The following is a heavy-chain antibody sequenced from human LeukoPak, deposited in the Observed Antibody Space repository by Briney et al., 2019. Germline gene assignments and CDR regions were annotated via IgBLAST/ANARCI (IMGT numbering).Heavy chain of an antibody. J-gene: IGHJ3*02. CDR3: ARFQEEDAFEI. CDR1: GGSFSGYY. Sequence: SETLSLTCAVYGGSFSGYYWSWIRQPPGKGLEWIGEINHSGSTNYNPSLKSRVTISVDTSKNQFSLKLSSVTAADTAVYYCARFQEEDAFEIWGQGTMVTVFS. CDR2: INHSGST. V-gene: IGHV4-34*01.